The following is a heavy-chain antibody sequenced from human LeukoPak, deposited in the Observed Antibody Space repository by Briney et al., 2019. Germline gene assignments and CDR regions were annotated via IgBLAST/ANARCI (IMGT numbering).Heavy chain of an antibody. Sequence: ASVKVSCKASGYTFTSYGISWVRQAPGQGLEWMGWISAYNGNTNYAQKLQGRVTMTTDTSTSTAYMELRSLRSDDTAVYYCARDEKGYSGSYYVWFDPWGQGTLVTVSS. D-gene: IGHD1-26*01. CDR2: ISAYNGNT. V-gene: IGHV1-18*01. CDR3: ARDEKGYSGSYYVWFDP. CDR1: GYTFTSYG. J-gene: IGHJ5*02.